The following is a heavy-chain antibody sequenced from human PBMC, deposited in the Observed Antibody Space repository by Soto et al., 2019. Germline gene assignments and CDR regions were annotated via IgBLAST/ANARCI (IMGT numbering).Heavy chain of an antibody. CDR3: ARDLIRYFDGEDYYYYGMDV. D-gene: IGHD3-9*01. Sequence: GESLKISCAASGFTFSSYAMHWVRQAPGKGLEWVAVISYDGSNKYYADSVKGRFTISRDNSKNTLYLQMNSLRAEDTAVYYCARDLIRYFDGEDYYYYGMDVWGQGTTVTVSS. CDR2: ISYDGSNK. J-gene: IGHJ6*02. V-gene: IGHV3-30-3*01. CDR1: GFTFSSYA.